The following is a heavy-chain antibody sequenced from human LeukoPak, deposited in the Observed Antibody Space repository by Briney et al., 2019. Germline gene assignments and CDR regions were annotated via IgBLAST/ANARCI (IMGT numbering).Heavy chain of an antibody. CDR1: GYTFTSYD. CDR3: ARGQRFTPYYYYYYMDV. Sequence: ASVKVSCKASGYTFTSYDINWVRQATGQGLEWMGWMNPNSGNTGYAQKFQGRVTITRNTSISTAYMELSSLRSEDTAVYYCARGQRFTPYYYYYYMDVWGKGTTVTVSS. CDR2: MNPNSGNT. V-gene: IGHV1-8*03. D-gene: IGHD6-25*01. J-gene: IGHJ6*03.